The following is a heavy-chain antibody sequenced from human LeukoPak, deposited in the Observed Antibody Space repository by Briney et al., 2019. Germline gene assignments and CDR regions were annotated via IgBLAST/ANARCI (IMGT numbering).Heavy chain of an antibody. V-gene: IGHV3-43D*03. J-gene: IGHJ4*02. CDR3: AKDTGDYSSGWYWGEPKRRATGGFDY. CDR2: ISWDGGST. CDR1: GFTFDDYA. D-gene: IGHD6-19*01. Sequence: GGSLRLSCAASGFTFDDYAMHWVRQAPGKGLEWVSLISWDGGSTYDADSVKGRFTISRDNSKNSLYLQMNSLRAEDTALYYCAKDTGDYSSGWYWGEPKRRATGGFDYWGQRTLVTVSS.